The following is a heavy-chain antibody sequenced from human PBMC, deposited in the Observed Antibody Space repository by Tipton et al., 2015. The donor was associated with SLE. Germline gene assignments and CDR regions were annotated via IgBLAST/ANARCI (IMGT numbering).Heavy chain of an antibody. CDR2: VYFSGST. Sequence: TLSLTCTVSGGSISSGSYYWGWIRHSPGKGLQWIGSVYFSGSTYYNPSLKSRAALSVDTAKNEFSLKVISVTAADTAMYFCARARGWGSEHINWGQGTLITVSA. CDR3: ARARGWGSEHIN. V-gene: IGHV4-39*07. CDR1: GGSISSGSYY. D-gene: IGHD3-10*01. J-gene: IGHJ4*02.